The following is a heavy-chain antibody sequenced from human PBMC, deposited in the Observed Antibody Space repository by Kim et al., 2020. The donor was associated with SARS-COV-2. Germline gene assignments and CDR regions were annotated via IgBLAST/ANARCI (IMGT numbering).Heavy chain of an antibody. Sequence: SETLSLTCTVSGGSISSYYWSWIRQPPGKGLEWIGYIYYSGSTNYNPSLKSRVTISVDTSKNQFSLKLSSVTAADTAVYYCARVRDGYNRWFDPWGQGTLVTVSS. V-gene: IGHV4-59*01. CDR2: IYYSGST. CDR1: GGSISSYY. J-gene: IGHJ5*02. CDR3: ARVRDGYNRWFDP. D-gene: IGHD5-12*01.